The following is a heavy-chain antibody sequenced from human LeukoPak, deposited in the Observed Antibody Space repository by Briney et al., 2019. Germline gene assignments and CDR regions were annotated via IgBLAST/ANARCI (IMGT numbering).Heavy chain of an antibody. CDR2: IKPDGTTK. CDR1: GFTFSSYA. V-gene: IGHV3-7*03. J-gene: IGHJ4*02. D-gene: IGHD6-13*01. Sequence: GGSLRLSCAASGFTFSSYAMSWVRQAPGKGLEWVANIKPDGTTKFYVDSVKGRFTISRDNALNSLYLQMNSLRAEDTAIYYCARSIPYGTTWYGRSDYWGQGTLVTVSS. CDR3: ARSIPYGTTWYGRSDY.